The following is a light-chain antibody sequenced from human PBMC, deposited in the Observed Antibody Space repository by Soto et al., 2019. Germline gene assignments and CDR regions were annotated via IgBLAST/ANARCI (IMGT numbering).Light chain of an antibody. CDR1: NSNIGAGSH. J-gene: IGLJ3*02. Sequence: QSVLTQPPSVSGAPGQGVTISCTGSNSNIGAGSHVHWYQHFPGAAPRLLIYGNNNRPSGVPARFSASKSDTSASLAITGVQADDEADYYCQSFDNSLTHTVFGGGTKLTVL. CDR3: QSFDNSLTHTV. V-gene: IGLV1-40*01. CDR2: GNN.